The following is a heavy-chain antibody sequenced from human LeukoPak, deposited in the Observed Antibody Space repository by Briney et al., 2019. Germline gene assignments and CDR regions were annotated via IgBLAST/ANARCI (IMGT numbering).Heavy chain of an antibody. J-gene: IGHJ4*02. CDR1: GFTFSSYA. Sequence: GGSLRLSCAASGFTFSSYAMHWVRQAPGKGLEWVAVISYDGSNKYYADSVKGRFTISRDNSKNTLYLQMNSLRAEDTAVYYCARDMGYCSSTSCLEISCGDYWGQGTLVTVSS. CDR2: ISYDGSNK. V-gene: IGHV3-30-3*01. CDR3: ARDMGYCSSTSCLEISCGDY. D-gene: IGHD2-2*01.